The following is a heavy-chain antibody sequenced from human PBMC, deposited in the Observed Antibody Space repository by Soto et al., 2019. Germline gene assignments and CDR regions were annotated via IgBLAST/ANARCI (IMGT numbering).Heavy chain of an antibody. Sequence: WGSLRLSCEASGFTFIRVSMNFFRHVPWKWLEWVASISSASSETWYADSVKGRFIISRDNAQNSLFLQMNTLRPEDSAIYYCARVAYWGPGTQVTVSS. CDR1: GFTFIRVS. V-gene: IGHV3-21*04. CDR3: ARVAY. J-gene: IGHJ4*02. CDR2: ISSASSET.